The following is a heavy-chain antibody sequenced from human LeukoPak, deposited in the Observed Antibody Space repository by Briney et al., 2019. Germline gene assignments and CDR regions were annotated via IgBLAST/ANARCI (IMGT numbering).Heavy chain of an antibody. V-gene: IGHV1-69*05. J-gene: IGHJ6*03. CDR2: IIPMFGTA. CDR1: GGTFSSYA. D-gene: IGHD6-13*01. Sequence: GASVKVSCKASGGTFSSYAFSWVRQAPGPGLELKGGIIPMFGTANYAQKFQGRVTITTDESTSTAYMELSSLRSEDTAVYYCAREIAAAGITNYYYYMDVWGKGTTVTVSS. CDR3: AREIAAAGITNYYYYMDV.